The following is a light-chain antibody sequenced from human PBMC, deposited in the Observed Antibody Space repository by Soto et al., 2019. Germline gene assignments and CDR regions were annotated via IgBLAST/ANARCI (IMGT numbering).Light chain of an antibody. CDR3: LQHNFYPPT. J-gene: IGKJ5*01. Sequence: DIQMTQSPSAMSASVGDRVTITCRASQGIHKYLAWFQQKPGKVPKRLIYGASNLQSGVPSRFSGRGSGTEFPLTLSSLQPEDFATYYCLQHNFYPPTFGQGTRL. CDR1: QGIHKY. CDR2: GAS. V-gene: IGKV1-17*03.